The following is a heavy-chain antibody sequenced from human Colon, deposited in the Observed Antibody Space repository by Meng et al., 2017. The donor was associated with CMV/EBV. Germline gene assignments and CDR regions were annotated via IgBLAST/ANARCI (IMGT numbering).Heavy chain of an antibody. CDR3: ARLNGGNSGDWFDP. J-gene: IGHJ5*02. CDR2: ISAYNGNT. Sequence: ASVKVSCKASGYTFTSYHIHWVRQAPGQGLEWLGWISAYNGNTNYAQIVQGRVTMTTDPSTTTAYMELRNLRSDDTAVYYCARLNGGNSGDWFDPWGQGTLVTVSS. D-gene: IGHD4-23*01. V-gene: IGHV1-18*04. CDR1: GYTFTSYH.